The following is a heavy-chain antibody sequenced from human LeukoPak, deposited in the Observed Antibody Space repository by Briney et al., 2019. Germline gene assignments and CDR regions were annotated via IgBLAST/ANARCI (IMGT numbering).Heavy chain of an antibody. J-gene: IGHJ4*02. D-gene: IGHD3-3*01. CDR2: IIPLFDTA. V-gene: IGHV1-69*01. Sequence: GSSVKVSCKASGGTFSNYAISWVRQAPGQGLEWMGGIIPLFDTADYAQKFQGRLTITADESTSTAYMELSSLRAEDTAVYYCATAGRRLFGVLIPLSFDYWGQGTLVTVSS. CDR1: GGTFSNYA. CDR3: ATAGRRLFGVLIPLSFDY.